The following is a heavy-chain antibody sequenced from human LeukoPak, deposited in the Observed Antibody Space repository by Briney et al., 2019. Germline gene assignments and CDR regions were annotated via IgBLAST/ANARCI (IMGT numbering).Heavy chain of an antibody. D-gene: IGHD4-17*01. Sequence: SETLSLTCAVYGGSFSGYYWSWIRQPPGKGLEWIGEINHSGSTNYNPSLKSRVTISVDTSKNQFSLKLSSVTAADTAVYYCARDRNGDYGRTPFDYWGQGTLVTVSS. CDR1: GGSFSGYY. CDR2: INHSGST. CDR3: ARDRNGDYGRTPFDY. J-gene: IGHJ4*02. V-gene: IGHV4-34*01.